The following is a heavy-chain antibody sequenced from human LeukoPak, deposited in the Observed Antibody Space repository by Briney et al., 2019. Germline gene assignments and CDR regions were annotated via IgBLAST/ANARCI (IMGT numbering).Heavy chain of an antibody. J-gene: IGHJ4*02. V-gene: IGHV3-23*01. CDR2: ISGSGGST. CDR1: GFTFSSYA. D-gene: IGHD3-22*01. Sequence: GGSLRLSCAASGFTFSSYAMSWVRQAPGKGLEWVSAISGSGGSTYYADSVKGRFTISRDNSKNTLYLQMNSLRAEDTAVYYCVKAGITMIVVVSYYFDYWGQGTLVTVSS. CDR3: VKAGITMIVVVSYYFDY.